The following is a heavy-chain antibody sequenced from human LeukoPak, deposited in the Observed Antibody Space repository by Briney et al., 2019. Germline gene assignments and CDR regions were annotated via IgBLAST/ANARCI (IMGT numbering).Heavy chain of an antibody. Sequence: ASVKVSCKASGYTFSSYDINWVRQATGQGLEWMGWMNPNSGNTGYVQKFQGRISMTRDNSISTAYMELSSLRSDDTAVYYCTRGRDYYDSSGYYHSWGQGTLVTVSS. CDR1: GYTFSSYD. J-gene: IGHJ4*02. D-gene: IGHD3-22*01. V-gene: IGHV1-8*01. CDR2: MNPNSGNT. CDR3: TRGRDYYDSSGYYHS.